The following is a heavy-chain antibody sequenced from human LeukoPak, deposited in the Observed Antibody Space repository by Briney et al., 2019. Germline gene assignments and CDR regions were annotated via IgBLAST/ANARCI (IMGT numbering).Heavy chain of an antibody. CDR1: GFTLSSHW. Sequence: GGSLRLSCAASGFTLSSHWMGWIRQAPGKGLEWVANIRQDGGETYYVDSVKGRFTISRDNAKNSLYLQMNSLRVEETAMYYCARWRQSSTWYWLDPWGQGTLVAVSP. D-gene: IGHD6-13*01. CDR2: IRQDGGET. CDR3: ARWRQSSTWYWLDP. V-gene: IGHV3-7*01. J-gene: IGHJ5*02.